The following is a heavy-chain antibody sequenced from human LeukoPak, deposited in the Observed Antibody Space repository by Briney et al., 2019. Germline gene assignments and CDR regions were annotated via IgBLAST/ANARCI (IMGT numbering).Heavy chain of an antibody. J-gene: IGHJ6*03. CDR2: LNWNGVST. V-gene: IGHV3-20*04. Sequence: GGSLRLSCAASGFTLSSYSMNWVRQAPGKGLEWVSGLNWNGVSTRYAQSVEGRFTISRDNAKNSLYLQMDSLRAEDTALYYCARDGKDWNYPYDPWNYHYSYMDVWGKGTTVTVSS. D-gene: IGHD1-7*01. CDR3: ARDGKDWNYPYDPWNYHYSYMDV. CDR1: GFTLSSYS.